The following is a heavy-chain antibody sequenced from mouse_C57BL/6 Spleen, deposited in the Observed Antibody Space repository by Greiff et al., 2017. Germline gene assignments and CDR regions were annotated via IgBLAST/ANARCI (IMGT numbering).Heavy chain of an antibody. D-gene: IGHD2-4*01. V-gene: IGHV1-64*01. CDR3: AREVYDYDGFAY. CDR1: GYTFTSYW. Sequence: QVQLQQPGAELVKPGASVKLSCKASGYTFTSYWMHWVKQRPGQGLEWIGMIHPNSGSTNYNEKFKSKATLTVDKSSSTAYMQLSSLTSEDSAGYYFAREVYDYDGFAYWGQGTLVTVSA. J-gene: IGHJ3*01. CDR2: IHPNSGST.